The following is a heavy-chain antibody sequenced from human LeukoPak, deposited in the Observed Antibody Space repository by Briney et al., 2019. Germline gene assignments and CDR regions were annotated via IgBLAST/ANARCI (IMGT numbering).Heavy chain of an antibody. CDR3: AKAHYDFWSGYWVFDY. D-gene: IGHD3-3*01. Sequence: GGSLRLSCAASGFTFSSYAMSWVRQAPGKGLERVSAISGSGGSTYYADSVKGRFTISRDNSKNTLYLQMNSLRAEDTAVYYCAKAHYDFWSGYWVFDYWGQGTLVTVSS. CDR1: GFTFSSYA. V-gene: IGHV3-23*01. J-gene: IGHJ4*02. CDR2: ISGSGGST.